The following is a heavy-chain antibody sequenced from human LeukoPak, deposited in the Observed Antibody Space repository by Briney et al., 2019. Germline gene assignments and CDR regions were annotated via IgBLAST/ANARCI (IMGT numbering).Heavy chain of an antibody. CDR3: ARDVYIQLSDPIPYYFDY. Sequence: GGSLRLSYAASGFTFSSYSMNWVRQAPGKGLEWVSYISSSSSTIYYADSVKGRFTISRDNAKNSLYLQMNSLRAEDTAVYYCARDVYIQLSDPIPYYFDYWGQGTLVTVSS. D-gene: IGHD5-18*01. CDR1: GFTFSSYS. V-gene: IGHV3-48*04. CDR2: ISSSSSTI. J-gene: IGHJ4*02.